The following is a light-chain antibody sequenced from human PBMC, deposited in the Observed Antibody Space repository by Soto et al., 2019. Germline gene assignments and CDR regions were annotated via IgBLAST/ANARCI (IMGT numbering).Light chain of an antibody. CDR2: GAS. V-gene: IGKV3-20*01. CDR1: QSVGTY. CDR3: QQHTSPPRT. J-gene: IGKJ1*01. Sequence: EIVLTQSPGTLSLSPGERATLSCRASQSVGTYLAWYQQKAGRAPRLLIYGASSRATGIPDRFSGSGSGTDFTLTISRLEPEDFAVYYCQQHTSPPRTFGQGTKVDIK.